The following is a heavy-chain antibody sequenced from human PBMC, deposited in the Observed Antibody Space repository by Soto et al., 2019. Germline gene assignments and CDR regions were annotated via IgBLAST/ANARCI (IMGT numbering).Heavy chain of an antibody. CDR1: GGSISSGEYY. Sequence: SETLSLTCTVSGGSISSGEYYWSWIRQPPGKGLEWIGYIYYSGSTNYNPSLKSRVTISVDTSKNQFSLKLSSVTAADTAVYYCARLRGVRGSMPPPPRNYYTDVWGKGTTVTVSS. CDR2: IYYSGST. J-gene: IGHJ6*03. V-gene: IGHV4-30-4*08. D-gene: IGHD3-10*01. CDR3: ARLRGVRGSMPPPPRNYYTDV.